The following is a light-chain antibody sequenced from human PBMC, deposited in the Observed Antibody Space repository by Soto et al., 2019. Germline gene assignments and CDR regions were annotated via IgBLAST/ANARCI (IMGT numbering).Light chain of an antibody. J-gene: IGLJ1*01. V-gene: IGLV2-14*01. CDR3: SSYTSSTSDL. Sequence: QSVLTQPASVSGSPGQSITISCTGTSSDVGGYKYVSWYQQHPDKAPKLIIYDVTNRPSGISNRFSGSKSGNTASLTISGLQPEDEADYYCSSYTSSTSDLLGTWTKVT. CDR2: DVT. CDR1: SSDVGGYKY.